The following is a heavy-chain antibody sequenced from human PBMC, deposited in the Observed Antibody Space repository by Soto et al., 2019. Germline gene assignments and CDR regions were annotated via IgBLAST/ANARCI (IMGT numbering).Heavy chain of an antibody. V-gene: IGHV3-7*03. CDR1: GFTFSNYW. CDR2: IKQDGSEK. CDR3: ARDVTDDAFDM. Sequence: GGSLRLCCAASGFTFSNYWMSWVRQAPGKGLEWVAKIKQDGSEKYYVDSVKGRFTISRDNAKNSLYLQMNSLRAEDTAVYYCARDVTDDAFDMWGQGTMVTV. J-gene: IGHJ3*02.